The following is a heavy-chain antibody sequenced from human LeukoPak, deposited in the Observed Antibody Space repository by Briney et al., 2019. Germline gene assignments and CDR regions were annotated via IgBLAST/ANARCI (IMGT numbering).Heavy chain of an antibody. CDR1: GGSFSGYY. CDR3: ARRDRTIFGVVRDY. D-gene: IGHD3-3*01. V-gene: IGHV4-34*01. CDR2: INHSGST. Sequence: SETLSLTCAVYGGSFSGYYWSWIRQPPGKGLEWIGEINHSGSTNYNPSLKSRVTISVDTSKNQFSLKLSSVTAADTAVYYCARRDRTIFGVVRDYWGQGTLVTVSS. J-gene: IGHJ4*02.